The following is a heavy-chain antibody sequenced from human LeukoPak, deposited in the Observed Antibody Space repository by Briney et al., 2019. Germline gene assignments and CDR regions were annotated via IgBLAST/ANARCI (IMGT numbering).Heavy chain of an antibody. CDR2: ISAYNGNT. CDR3: ARDTSAGPYCSGGSCFPFDY. CDR1: GYTFTSYG. J-gene: IGHJ4*02. Sequence: GASVKVSCKASGYTFTSYGISWVRQAPGQGLEWMGWISAYNGNTNYAQKLQGRVTMTTDTSTSTAYMELRSLRSDDTAVYYCARDTSAGPYCSGGSCFPFDYWGQGTLVTVSS. V-gene: IGHV1-18*01. D-gene: IGHD2-15*01.